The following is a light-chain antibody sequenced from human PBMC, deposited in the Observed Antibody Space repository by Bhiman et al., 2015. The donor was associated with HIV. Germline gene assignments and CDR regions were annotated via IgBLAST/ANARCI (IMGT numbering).Light chain of an antibody. Sequence: SSELTQDPAVSVALGQTVNITCQGDSLRSYYANWYQQKPGQAPVLVIYGKNNRPSGIPDRFSASSSGNTTSLTITGAQAEDEADYYCISRDITSVRVVVGGGTKLTVL. CDR2: GKN. CDR1: SLRSYY. CDR3: ISRDITSVRVV. V-gene: IGLV3-19*01. J-gene: IGLJ2*01.